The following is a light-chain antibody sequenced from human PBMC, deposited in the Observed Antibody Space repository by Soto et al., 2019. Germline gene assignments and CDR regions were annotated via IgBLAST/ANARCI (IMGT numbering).Light chain of an antibody. Sequence: EVVFTQSPGTLSLSPGERATLSCRPSQSVSSDDLVWYQQKPSQAPRLLIYDASSRATGIPDRFSGSGSGTDFTLTIIRLEPEDFAVYYCQQSETFGQGTNVDSK. CDR3: QQSET. V-gene: IGKV3D-20*02. CDR1: QSVSSDD. CDR2: DAS. J-gene: IGKJ1*01.